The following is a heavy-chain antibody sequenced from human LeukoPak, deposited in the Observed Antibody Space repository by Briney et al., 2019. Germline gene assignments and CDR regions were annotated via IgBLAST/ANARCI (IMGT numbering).Heavy chain of an antibody. D-gene: IGHD2-2*01. J-gene: IGHJ4*02. CDR3: ASGPTMRGIVVVPAAIVS. CDR1: GGSFSGYY. Sequence: SETLSLTCAVYGGSFSGYYWSWIRQPPGKGLEWIGYIYYSGSTYYNPSLKSRVTISVDTSKNQFSLKLSSVTAADTAVYYCASGPTMRGIVVVPAAIVSWGQGTLVTVSS. V-gene: IGHV4-30-4*08. CDR2: IYYSGST.